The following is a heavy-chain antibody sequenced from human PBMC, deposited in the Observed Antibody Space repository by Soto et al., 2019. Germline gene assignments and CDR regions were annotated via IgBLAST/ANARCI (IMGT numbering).Heavy chain of an antibody. CDR2: IWYDGRNK. D-gene: IGHD3-16*01. J-gene: IGHJ4*02. Sequence: VGSLILSCAASGFTCSSNGLHWVRQAPGKGLEWVAVIWYDGRNKYYADSVEGRFTISRDNSKNTLYLQMNTMRAEDKAVYYCARWGNNKKLDDWGQGTLVTVSS. V-gene: IGHV3-33*01. CDR3: ARWGNNKKLDD. CDR1: GFTCSSNG.